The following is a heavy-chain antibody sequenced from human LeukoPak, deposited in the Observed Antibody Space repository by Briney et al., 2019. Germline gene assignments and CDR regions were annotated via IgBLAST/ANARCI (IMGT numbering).Heavy chain of an antibody. CDR3: ARDRRGSYGSNEFDY. D-gene: IGHD1-26*01. J-gene: IGHJ4*02. V-gene: IGHV4-61*02. CDR1: GGSISSGSHY. Sequence: TLSHTCTVSGGSISSGSHYWSWIRQPAGKGLEWIGRIYTSGSTNYNPSLKSRVTISVDTSKNQFSLKLSSVTAADTAVYYCARDRRGSYGSNEFDYWGQGTPVTVSS. CDR2: IYTSGST.